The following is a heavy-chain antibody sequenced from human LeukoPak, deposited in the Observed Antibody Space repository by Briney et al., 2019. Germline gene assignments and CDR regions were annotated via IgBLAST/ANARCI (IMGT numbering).Heavy chain of an antibody. CDR3: ARDRRYSYGADAFDI. D-gene: IGHD5-18*01. J-gene: IGHJ3*02. CDR2: ISAYNGNT. V-gene: IGHV1-18*01. CDR1: GYSFTNYG. Sequence: ASVSVSFMASGYSFTNYGITWVRQAPGQGREWMGWISAYNGNTNYAQKFQGRVTMTTDTSTSTAYMELTSLRSDDTAVYYCARDRRYSYGADAFDIWGQGTMVTVSS.